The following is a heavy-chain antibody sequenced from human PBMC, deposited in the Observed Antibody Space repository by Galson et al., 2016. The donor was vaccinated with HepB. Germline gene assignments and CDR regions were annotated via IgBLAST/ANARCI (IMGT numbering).Heavy chain of an antibody. J-gene: IGHJ4*02. CDR1: GFSFTGHD. CDR2: IDVLGGT. CDR3: ARDHFYNLDY. V-gene: IGHV3-13*01. Sequence: SLRLSCAASGFSFTGHDVHWVRQATGKGLEWVAAIDVLGGTYFIDSVKGRFTISRDNAKNTLYLQMNSLTAEDTAVYYCARDHFYNLDYWGQGTLVTVSS. D-gene: IGHD2/OR15-2a*01.